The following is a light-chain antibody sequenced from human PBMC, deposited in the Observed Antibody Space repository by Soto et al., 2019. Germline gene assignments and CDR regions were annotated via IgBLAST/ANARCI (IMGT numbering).Light chain of an antibody. CDR3: QQYNSYSPLT. J-gene: IGKJ4*01. CDR2: DAS. CDR1: QSISSW. Sequence: DIPMTQSPSTLSASVGDRVTITCRASQSISSWLAWYQQKPGKAPKLLIYDASSLQSGVPSRFSGSGSGTEFTLTISSLQPDDFATYSCQQYNSYSPLTFGGGTKVEIK. V-gene: IGKV1-5*01.